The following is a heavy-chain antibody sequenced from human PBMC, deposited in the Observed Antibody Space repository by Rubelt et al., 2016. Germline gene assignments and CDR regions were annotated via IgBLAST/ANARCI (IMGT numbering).Heavy chain of an antibody. V-gene: IGHV1-24*01. J-gene: IGHJ4*02. Sequence: QVQLVQSGAEVKKPGASVKVSCKVSGYTLTELSMHWVRQAPGKGLEWMGGFDPEDGETIYAQKFQGRVTMTEHTSTYTAYMELSSLRSEDTAVYYCATFGGSYYSLWGFDYWGQGTLVTVSS. CDR1: GYTLTELS. CDR3: ATFGGSYYSLWGFDY. D-gene: IGHD1-26*01. CDR2: FDPEDGET.